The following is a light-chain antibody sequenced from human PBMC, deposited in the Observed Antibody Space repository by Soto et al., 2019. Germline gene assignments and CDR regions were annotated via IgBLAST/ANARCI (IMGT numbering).Light chain of an antibody. CDR2: DNG. CDR1: NSNIGNNY. Sequence: QSVLTQPPSVSAAPGQKVTIICSGSNSNIGNNYVSWYQQFPRTAPKLLIYDNGRRPSGIPDRFSGSKSGTSATLDITGLHTGDEADYYCVTWDSSVSSVVFGGGIKLTVL. CDR3: VTWDSSVSSVV. J-gene: IGLJ2*01. V-gene: IGLV1-51*01.